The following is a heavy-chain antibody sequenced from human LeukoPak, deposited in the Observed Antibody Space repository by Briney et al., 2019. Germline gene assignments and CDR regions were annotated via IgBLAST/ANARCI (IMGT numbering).Heavy chain of an antibody. CDR1: GGSISSSNYF. V-gene: IGHV4-39*07. CDR2: ISYSGTT. Sequence: KPSETLSLTCTVSGGSISSSNYFWGWVRQPPGKGLEWIGTISYSGTTHDNPSLKSRVIISVDTSKKQFSLNLSSVTAADTAVYYCARWYCSSTTCYHMDVWGKGTTVTVSS. CDR3: ARWYCSSTTCYHMDV. D-gene: IGHD2/OR15-2a*01. J-gene: IGHJ6*03.